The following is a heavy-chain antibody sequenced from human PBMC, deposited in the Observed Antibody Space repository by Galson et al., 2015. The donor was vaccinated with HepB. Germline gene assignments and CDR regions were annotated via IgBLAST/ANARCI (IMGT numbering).Heavy chain of an antibody. Sequence: SLRLSCAASGFPLSDYYMNWVRQSPGKGLEWVSYISSSSSIIKYADSVKDRFTISRDNAKNSLYLQMNSLRAEDTAVYYCARASDLDYWGQGTLVTVSS. J-gene: IGHJ4*02. D-gene: IGHD2-2*01. V-gene: IGHV3-48*01. CDR2: ISSSSSII. CDR1: GFPLSDYY. CDR3: ARASDLDY.